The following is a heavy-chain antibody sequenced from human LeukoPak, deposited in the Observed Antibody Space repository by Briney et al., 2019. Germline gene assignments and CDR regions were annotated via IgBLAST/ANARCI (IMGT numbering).Heavy chain of an antibody. D-gene: IGHD2-2*01. Sequence: ASVKVSCKASGYTFTSYGISWVRQAPGQGLEWMGWISAYNGNTNYAQKLQGRVTITTDTSTSTAFMELRSLRSDDTAVYYCARDQFIYCSSTSCYENWFDPWGQGTLDTVSS. V-gene: IGHV1-18*04. CDR3: ARDQFIYCSSTSCYENWFDP. CDR2: ISAYNGNT. J-gene: IGHJ5*02. CDR1: GYTFTSYG.